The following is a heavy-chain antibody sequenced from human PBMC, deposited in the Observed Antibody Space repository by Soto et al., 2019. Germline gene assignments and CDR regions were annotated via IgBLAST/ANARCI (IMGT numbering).Heavy chain of an antibody. CDR2: INSDGSST. V-gene: IGHV3-74*03. CDR1: GFTFSSYW. Sequence: EVQLVESGGGLVQPGGSLRLSCAASGFTFSSYWMHWVRQAPGKGLVWVSRINSDGSSTTYADSVKGRFTISRDNAKNTRYLKMNSLGAEDTAVYYCARVDCGGDCYPGPWGQGTLVTVSS. CDR3: ARVDCGGDCYPGP. J-gene: IGHJ5*02. D-gene: IGHD2-21*02.